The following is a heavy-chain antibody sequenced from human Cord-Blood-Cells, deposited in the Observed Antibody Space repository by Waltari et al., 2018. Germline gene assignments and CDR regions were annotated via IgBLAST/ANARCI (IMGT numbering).Heavy chain of an antibody. CDR3: ARGARGGAAAGTDY. D-gene: IGHD6-13*01. CDR2: MNPNSGNT. J-gene: IGHJ4*02. V-gene: IGHV1-8*01. CDR1: GYTFTSYD. Sequence: PGASVKVSCKASGYTFTSYDINWVRQATGQGLEWMGWMNPNSGNTGYAQKFQGRVTMTRTTSISTAYMELSSMISEDTAVYYCARGARGGAAAGTDYWGQGTLVTVSS.